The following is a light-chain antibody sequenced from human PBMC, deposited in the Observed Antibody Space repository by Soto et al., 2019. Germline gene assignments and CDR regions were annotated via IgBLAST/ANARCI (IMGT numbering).Light chain of an antibody. CDR1: QSVSSSS. CDR3: LQYGTSPT. V-gene: IGKV3-20*01. Sequence: EIVLTQSPGTLSLSPGERATLSCRASQSVSSSSLDWYQQKPGQAPRLLIYGTSSRATDIPDRFSGSGSGTDFTLTISRLEPEDFAVYYCLQYGTSPTFGQGTKVEIK. J-gene: IGKJ1*01. CDR2: GTS.